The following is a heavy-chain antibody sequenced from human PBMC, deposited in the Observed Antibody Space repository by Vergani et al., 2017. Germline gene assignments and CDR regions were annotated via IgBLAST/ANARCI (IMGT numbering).Heavy chain of an antibody. V-gene: IGHV4-39*01. D-gene: IGHD3-10*01. CDR1: GGSISSSSYY. CDR2: IYYSGST. CDR3: AAQTYYYGSGSLDY. Sequence: QLQLQESGPGLVKPSETLSLPCTVSGGSISSSSYYWGWIRQPPGKGLEWIGSIYYSGSTYYNPSLKSRVTISVDTSKNQFSLKLSSVTAADTAVYYCAAQTYYYGSGSLDYWGQGTLVTVSS. J-gene: IGHJ4*02.